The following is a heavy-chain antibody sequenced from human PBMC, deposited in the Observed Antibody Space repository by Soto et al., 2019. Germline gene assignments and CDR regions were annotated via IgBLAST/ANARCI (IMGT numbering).Heavy chain of an antibody. Sequence: PSETLSLTCTVSGGSISSGGYYWSWIRQHPGKGLEWIGYIYYSGSTYYNPSLKSRVTISVDTSKNQFSLKLSSVTAADTAVYYCARDDDGNFDYWGQGTLVTVS. J-gene: IGHJ4*02. CDR1: GGSISSGGYY. V-gene: IGHV4-31*03. D-gene: IGHD3-22*01. CDR3: ARDDDGNFDY. CDR2: IYYSGST.